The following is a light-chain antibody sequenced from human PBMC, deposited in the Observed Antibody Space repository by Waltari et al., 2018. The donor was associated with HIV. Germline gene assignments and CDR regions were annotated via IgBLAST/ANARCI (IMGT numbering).Light chain of an antibody. J-gene: IGLJ2*01. CDR3: SSYAGSNTLI. CDR1: RSDVGAYNH. V-gene: IGLV2-8*01. Sequence: QSALTQPPSASGSPGHSVTISCTGTRSDVGAYNHVSWYQQPPGKAPKPLIYEVTKRPSGVPDRFSASKSGNTASLTGSGLQTDDEADYYCSSYAGSNTLIFGGGTNLIVL. CDR2: EVT.